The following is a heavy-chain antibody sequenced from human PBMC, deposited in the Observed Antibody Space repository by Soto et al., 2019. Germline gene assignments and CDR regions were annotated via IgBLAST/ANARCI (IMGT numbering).Heavy chain of an antibody. D-gene: IGHD2-15*01. V-gene: IGHV4-4*07. CDR1: GGAISSYD. CDR2: IYPGGST. J-gene: IGHJ4*02. CDR3: ARANVGPPGGGSWIMPFDF. Sequence: SETLSLTFTVSGGAISSYDWSWIRQSAGQGLGGIGRIYPGGSTTHNPSLKTRVTMSADTSKNQFSLRLTSVTAADTAVYYCARANVGPPGGGSWIMPFDFWGQGTLVPVS.